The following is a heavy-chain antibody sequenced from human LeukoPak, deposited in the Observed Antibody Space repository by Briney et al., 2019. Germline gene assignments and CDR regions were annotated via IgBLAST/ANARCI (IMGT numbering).Heavy chain of an antibody. J-gene: IGHJ5*02. CDR3: ARELRVSSGGISFDP. CDR2: IIPIFGTA. Sequence: VASVKVSCKASGGTFSSYAISWVRQAPGQGLEWMGGIIPIFGTANYAQKFQGRVTITADKSTSTAYMELSSLRSEDTAVYYCARELRVSSGGISFDPWGQGTLVTVSS. D-gene: IGHD2-15*01. CDR1: GGTFSSYA. V-gene: IGHV1-69*06.